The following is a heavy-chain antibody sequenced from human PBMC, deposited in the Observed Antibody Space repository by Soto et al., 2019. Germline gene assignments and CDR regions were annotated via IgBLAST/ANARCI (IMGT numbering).Heavy chain of an antibody. CDR3: VRDGTKTLRDWFDP. CDR1: GAPISGFY. V-gene: IGHV4-4*07. J-gene: IGHJ5*02. CDR2: IYATGTT. D-gene: IGHD1-1*01. Sequence: PSETLSLTXTVSGAPISGFYWSWIRKSAGKGLEWIGRIYATGTTDYNPSLKSRVMMSVDTSKKQFSLKLRSVTAADTAVYYCVRDGTKTLRDWFDPWGQGISVTVSS.